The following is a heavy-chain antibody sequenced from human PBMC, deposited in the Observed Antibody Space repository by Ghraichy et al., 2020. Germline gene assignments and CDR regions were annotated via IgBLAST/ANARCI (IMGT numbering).Heavy chain of an antibody. CDR2: IKQDGSEK. CDR1: GFTFSSYW. J-gene: IGHJ6*03. CDR3: AREAYYYGSGSYYFYYYYYYMDV. V-gene: IGHV3-7*01. D-gene: IGHD3-10*01. Sequence: GESLNISCAASGFTFSSYWMSWVRQAPGKGLEWVANIKQDGSEKYYVDSVKGRFTISRDNAKNSLYLQMNSLRAEDTAVYYCAREAYYYGSGSYYFYYYYYYMDVWGKGTTVTVSS.